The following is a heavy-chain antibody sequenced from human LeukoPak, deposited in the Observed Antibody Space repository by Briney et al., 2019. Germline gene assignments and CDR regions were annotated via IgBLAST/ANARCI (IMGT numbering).Heavy chain of an antibody. CDR1: GYTFTSYY. V-gene: IGHV1-46*01. Sequence: ASVKVSCKASGYTFTSYYMRWVRQAPGQGLEWMGIINPSGGSTSYAQKFQGRVTMTRDTSTSTVYMELSSLRSQDTAVYYCARDSPYYDILTGYRPYYFDYWGQGTLVTVSS. CDR2: INPSGGST. D-gene: IGHD3-9*01. J-gene: IGHJ4*02. CDR3: ARDSPYYDILTGYRPYYFDY.